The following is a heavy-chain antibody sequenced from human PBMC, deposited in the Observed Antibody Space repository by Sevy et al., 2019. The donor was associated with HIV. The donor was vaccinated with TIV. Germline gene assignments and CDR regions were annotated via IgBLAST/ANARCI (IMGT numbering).Heavy chain of an antibody. CDR3: AKATISSSSFDY. J-gene: IGHJ4*02. CDR2: ISGSGGST. Sequence: GGSLRLSCAASGFTFSSYAMSWVRQAPGKGLEWVSAISGSGGSTYYADSVQGRFTISRDNSKNTLYLQMNSLRAEDTAVYYCAKATISSSSFDYWGQGTLVTVSS. CDR1: GFTFSSYA. V-gene: IGHV3-23*01. D-gene: IGHD6-6*01.